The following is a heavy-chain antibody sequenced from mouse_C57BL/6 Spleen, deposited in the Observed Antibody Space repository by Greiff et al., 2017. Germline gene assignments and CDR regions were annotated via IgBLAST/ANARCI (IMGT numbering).Heavy chain of an antibody. D-gene: IGHD1-1*01. CDR1: GYTFTSYT. CDR3: ATPYGSSLYYYAMDY. CDR2: INPSSGYT. Sequence: QVQLQQSGAELARPGASVQMSCKASGYTFTSYTMHWVKQRPGQGLEWIGYINPSSGYTKYNQKFKDKATLTADKSSSTAYMQLSSLTSEDSAVYYCATPYGSSLYYYAMDYWGQGTSVTVSS. V-gene: IGHV1-4*01. J-gene: IGHJ4*01.